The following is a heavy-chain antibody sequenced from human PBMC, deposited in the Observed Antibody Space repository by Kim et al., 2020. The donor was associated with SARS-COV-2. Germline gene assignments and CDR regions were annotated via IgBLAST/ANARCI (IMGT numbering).Heavy chain of an antibody. J-gene: IGHJ4*02. CDR3: ARDRKGYSSGWSFDY. D-gene: IGHD6-19*01. V-gene: IGHV3-48*02. Sequence: DSVKGRFTISRDNAKNSLYLQMNSLRDEDTAVYYCARDRKGYSSGWSFDYWGQGTLVTVSS.